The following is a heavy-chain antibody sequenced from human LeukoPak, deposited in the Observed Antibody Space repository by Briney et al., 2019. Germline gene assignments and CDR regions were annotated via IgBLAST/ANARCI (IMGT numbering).Heavy chain of an antibody. Sequence: ASVKVSCKASGYTFTGYYMHWVRQAPGQGLEWMGWINPNSGGTNYAQKFQGRVTMTRDTSISTAYMELSRLRSDDTAVYYCARGPNPFYDILTGYYLRVLDLWYFDLWGRGTLVTVSS. D-gene: IGHD3-9*01. J-gene: IGHJ2*01. CDR3: ARGPNPFYDILTGYYLRVLDLWYFDL. CDR1: GYTFTGYY. V-gene: IGHV1-2*02. CDR2: INPNSGGT.